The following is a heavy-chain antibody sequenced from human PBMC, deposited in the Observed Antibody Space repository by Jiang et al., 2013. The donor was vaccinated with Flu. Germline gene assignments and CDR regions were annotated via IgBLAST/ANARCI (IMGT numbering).Heavy chain of an antibody. D-gene: IGHD3-10*01. CDR3: AREYGSGSPVWWFDP. CDR2: IYPGNGNT. Sequence: GAEVKKPGASVKVSCKASGYAFTDYAMHWVRQAPGQRLEWMGWIYPGNGNTKYSQKFQGRVTITRDTSASTAYMELSSLRSEDTAVYYCAREYGSGSPVWWFDPWGQGTLVTVSS. J-gene: IGHJ5*02. CDR1: GYAFTDYA. V-gene: IGHV1-3*01.